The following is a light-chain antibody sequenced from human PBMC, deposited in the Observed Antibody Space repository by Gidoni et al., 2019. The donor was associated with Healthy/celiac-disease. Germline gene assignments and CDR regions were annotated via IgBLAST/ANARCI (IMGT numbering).Light chain of an antibody. J-gene: IGKJ2*01. Sequence: DIVMTQSPDSLAVSLGDSATINCKSSQSVLYSSNKKNYLALYQQKPGQPPKLLIYWASTRESGVPDRFSGSGSGTDFTLTISSLQAEDVAVYYCQQYYSTPRDFGQGTKLEIK. CDR1: QSVLYSSNKKNY. V-gene: IGKV4-1*01. CDR3: QQYYSTPRD. CDR2: WAS.